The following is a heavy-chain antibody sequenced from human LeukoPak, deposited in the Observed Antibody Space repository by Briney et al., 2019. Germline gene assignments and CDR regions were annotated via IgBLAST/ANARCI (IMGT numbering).Heavy chain of an antibody. J-gene: IGHJ4*02. CDR2: IHYSGST. CDR1: GGSMTSNNYY. D-gene: IGHD2-8*01. CDR3: WRPHCSNSVCSSSRVDF. Sequence: SETLSLTCTVSGGSMTSNNYYWGWIRQPPGKGLEWIGNIHYSGSTYYSPSLKNRVTISVDTSKNQFSLRLKSVTATDTAVYYCWRPHCSNSVCSSSRVDFWGQGTLVTVSS. V-gene: IGHV4-39*01.